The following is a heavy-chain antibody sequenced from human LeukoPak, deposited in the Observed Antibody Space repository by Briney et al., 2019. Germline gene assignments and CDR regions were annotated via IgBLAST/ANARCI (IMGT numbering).Heavy chain of an antibody. CDR3: ARDFSSSSSVYYYYYMDV. V-gene: IGHV4-38-2*02. D-gene: IGHD6-6*01. CDR2: IYYRGTT. J-gene: IGHJ6*03. CDR1: GYSISSGYY. Sequence: SETLSLTCTVSGYSISSGYYWGWIRQPPGKGLEWLGTIYYRGTTYYNPSLKSRVTISVDTSKNQFSLRLNSMTAADTAVYYCARDFSSSSSVYYYYYMDVWGKGTTVTVSS.